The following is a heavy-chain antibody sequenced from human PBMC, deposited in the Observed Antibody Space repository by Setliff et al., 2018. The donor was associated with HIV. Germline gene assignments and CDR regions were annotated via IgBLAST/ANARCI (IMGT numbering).Heavy chain of an antibody. CDR2: ISPYNGDT. CDR3: VRGVTRDISGYYRDEYFQH. Sequence: VASVKVSCKASGYRFNTYGISWVRQAPGQGLEWMGWISPYNGDTRFARSLQGRVTLTTDTSTNTAYMEMRTLRSDDTAVYYCVRGVTRDISGYYRDEYFQHWGQGTPVTVSS. D-gene: IGHD3-22*01. V-gene: IGHV1-18*01. CDR1: GYRFNTYG. J-gene: IGHJ1*01.